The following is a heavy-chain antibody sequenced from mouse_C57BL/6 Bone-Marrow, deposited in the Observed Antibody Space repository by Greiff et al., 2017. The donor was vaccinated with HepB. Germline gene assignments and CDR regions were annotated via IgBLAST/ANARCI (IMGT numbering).Heavy chain of an antibody. CDR2: ISYDGSN. J-gene: IGHJ1*03. V-gene: IGHV3-6*01. CDR3: ARGRDYGWYFDV. CDR1: GYSITSGYY. Sequence: EVQRVESGPGLVKPSQSLSLTCSVTGYSITSGYYWNWIRQFPGNKLEWMGYISYDGSNNYNPSLKNRISITRDTSKNQFFLKLNSVTTEDTATYYCARGRDYGWYFDVWGTGTTVTVSS. D-gene: IGHD2-4*01.